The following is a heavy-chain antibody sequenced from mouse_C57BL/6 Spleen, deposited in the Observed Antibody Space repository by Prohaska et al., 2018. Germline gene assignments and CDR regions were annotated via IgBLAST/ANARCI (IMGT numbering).Heavy chain of an antibody. Sequence: VQLQQSGPELVKPGASVKLSCKASGYTFTSYWMHWVKQRPGQGLEWIGMIHPNSGSTNYNEKFKSKATLTVDKSSSTAYMQLSSLTSEDSAVYYCAKSYGSSFDYWGQGTTLTVSS. J-gene: IGHJ2*01. V-gene: IGHV1-64*01. CDR2: IHPNSGST. CDR1: GYTFTSYW. D-gene: IGHD1-1*01. CDR3: AKSYGSSFDY.